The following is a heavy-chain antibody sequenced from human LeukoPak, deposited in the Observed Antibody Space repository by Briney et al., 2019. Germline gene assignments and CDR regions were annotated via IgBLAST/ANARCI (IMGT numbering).Heavy chain of an antibody. V-gene: IGHV3-33*06. CDR3: AKDHSTHYYGSGTYGPRGYSDY. CDR2: IWDDGSNN. J-gene: IGHJ4*02. CDR1: GFTFSSYG. Sequence: GRSLRLSCAAAGFTFSSYGMHWVRQAPGKGLEWVALIWDDGSNNYYADSVKDRFTISRDNSKNTLYLQMNSLRAEDTAVYYCAKDHSTHYYGSGTYGPRGYSDYWGQGTLVTVSS. D-gene: IGHD3-10*01.